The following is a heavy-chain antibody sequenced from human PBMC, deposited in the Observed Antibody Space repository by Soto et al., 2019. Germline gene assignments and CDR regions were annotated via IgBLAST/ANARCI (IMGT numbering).Heavy chain of an antibody. J-gene: IGHJ5*02. CDR3: ARHKSGSDWLDP. V-gene: IGHV4-39*01. D-gene: IGHD2-15*01. CDR1: GGSISDISYC. CDR2: MFYSGAT. Sequence: SETLSLTCTVTGGSISDISYCWGWIRQPPGKGLQWIGCMFYSGATYYNPSLKNRVTLSVDTSNNEFSLKLVSVTAPDTAVYYCARHKSGSDWLDPWGQGTLVTVSS.